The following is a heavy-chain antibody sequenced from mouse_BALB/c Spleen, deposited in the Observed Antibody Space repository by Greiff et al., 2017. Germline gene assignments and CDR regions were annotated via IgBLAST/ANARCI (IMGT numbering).Heavy chain of an antibody. CDR2: ISSGGSYT. CDR1: GFTFSSYA. J-gene: IGHJ4*01. V-gene: IGHV5-9-4*01. CDR3: AREGYGYGGYAMDY. D-gene: IGHD2-2*01. Sequence: DVKLVESGGGLVKPGGSLKLSCAASGFTFSSYAMSWVRQSPEKRLEWVAEISSGGSYTYYPDTVTGRFTISRDNAKNTLYLEMSSLRSEDTAMYYCAREGYGYGGYAMDYWGQGTSVTVSS.